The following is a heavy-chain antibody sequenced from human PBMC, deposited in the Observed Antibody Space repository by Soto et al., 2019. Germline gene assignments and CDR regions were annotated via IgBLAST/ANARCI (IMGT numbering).Heavy chain of an antibody. Sequence: GGSLRLSCEASGFTFSSYSFNLVRQSPGQGLEWVSFISIGGYTIYHADSLEGRFSISRDDAKNSVYLQMSGLRMDDTAVYYCVRSRREWFGVVPPYDVWGRGTLVTVSS. CDR1: GFTFSSYS. CDR3: VRSRREWFGVVPPYDV. CDR2: ISIGGYTI. D-gene: IGHD3-3*01. V-gene: IGHV3-48*01. J-gene: IGHJ4*02.